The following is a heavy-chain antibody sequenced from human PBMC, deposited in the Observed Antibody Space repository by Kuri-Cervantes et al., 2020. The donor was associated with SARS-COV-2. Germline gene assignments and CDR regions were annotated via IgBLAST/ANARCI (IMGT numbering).Heavy chain of an antibody. Sequence: GESLKISCAASGFTFSSYSMNWVRQAPGKGLEWVSYISSSSNTIYYADSVKGRFTISRDNAKNSLYLQMNSLRAEDTAVYYCAREGEEYFDLWGRGTLVTVSS. J-gene: IGHJ2*01. D-gene: IGHD3-10*01. CDR2: ISSSSNTI. V-gene: IGHV3-48*01. CDR3: AREGEEYFDL. CDR1: GFTFSSYS.